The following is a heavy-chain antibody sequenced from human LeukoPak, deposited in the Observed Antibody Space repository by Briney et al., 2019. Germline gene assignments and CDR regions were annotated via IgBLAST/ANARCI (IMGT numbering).Heavy chain of an antibody. CDR3: AREGYCSGGICSYDN. CDR2: IKQDGSEK. D-gene: IGHD2-15*01. CDR1: GCTFSYYW. V-gene: IGHV3-7*01. J-gene: IGHJ4*02. Sequence: GGSLRLSCAASGCTFSYYWMNWGRQAPGKGLEWVARIKQDGSEKYYVESVKGRFTNSRDNAKKSVYLQMDSLRAEDTAVYYCAREGYCSGGICSYDNWGQGTLVTVSS.